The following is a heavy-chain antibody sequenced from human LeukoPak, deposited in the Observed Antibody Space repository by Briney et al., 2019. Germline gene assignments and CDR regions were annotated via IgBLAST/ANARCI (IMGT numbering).Heavy chain of an antibody. V-gene: IGHV3-30-3*01. CDR1: GFTFSSYA. D-gene: IGHD6-6*01. J-gene: IGHJ4*02. Sequence: PGGSLRLSCAASGFTFSSYAMHWVRQAPGKGLEWVAVISYDGSNKYYADSVKGRFTISRDNSKNTLYLQMNSLRAEDTAVYYCARDQWYSSSDFWGQGTLVTVSS. CDR3: ARDQWYSSSDF. CDR2: ISYDGSNK.